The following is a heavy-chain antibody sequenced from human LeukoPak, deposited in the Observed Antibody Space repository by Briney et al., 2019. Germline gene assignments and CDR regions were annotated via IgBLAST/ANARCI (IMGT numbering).Heavy chain of an antibody. CDR1: GFTFSSYA. CDR3: ARVQSAYYYYYGMDV. Sequence: GGSLRLSCAASGFTFSSYAMSWVRQAPGKGLEWVSVISGSGGSTYYADSVKGRFTIPRDNSKNTLYLQMNSLRAEDTAVYYCARVQSAYYYYYGMDVWGQGTTVTVSS. J-gene: IGHJ6*02. CDR2: ISGSGGST. V-gene: IGHV3-23*01.